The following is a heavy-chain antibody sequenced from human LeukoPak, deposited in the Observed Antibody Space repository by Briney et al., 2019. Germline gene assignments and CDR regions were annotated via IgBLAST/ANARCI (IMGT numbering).Heavy chain of an antibody. CDR3: AKDHYGSFGMDV. CDR2: ISGSGGST. D-gene: IGHD3-10*01. CDR1: GFTFSSYA. Sequence: PGGSLRLSCAASGFTFSSYAMSWVRQAPGKGLEWVSAISGSGGSTYYADSVKGRFTFSRDNSKNTLYLQMNSLRAEDTAVYYCAKDHYGSFGMDVWGQGTTVTVSS. J-gene: IGHJ6*02. V-gene: IGHV3-23*01.